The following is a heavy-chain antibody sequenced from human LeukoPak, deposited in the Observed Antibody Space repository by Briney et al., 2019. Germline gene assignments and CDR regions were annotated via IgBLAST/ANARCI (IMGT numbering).Heavy chain of an antibody. J-gene: IGHJ4*02. CDR3: ARVGSDGSYFDY. Sequence: SETLSLTCTVSGGSISSSSYYWGWIRQPPGKGLEWIGSIYYSGSTYYNPSLKSRVTISVDTSKNQFSLKLSSVTAADTAVFYCARVGSDGSYFDYWGLGTLVTVSS. CDR1: GGSISSSSYY. D-gene: IGHD1-26*01. V-gene: IGHV4-39*07. CDR2: IYYSGST.